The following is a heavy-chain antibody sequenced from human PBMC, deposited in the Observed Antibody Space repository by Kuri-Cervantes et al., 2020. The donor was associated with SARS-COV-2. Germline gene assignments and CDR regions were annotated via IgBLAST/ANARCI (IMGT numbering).Heavy chain of an antibody. J-gene: IGHJ4*02. V-gene: IGHV3-30*18. D-gene: IGHD7-27*01. CDR1: GYTLTELS. CDR2: ISYDGSKK. CDR3: TNEGMGKPFDW. Sequence: SCKVSGYTLTELSMHWVRQAPGKGLEWVAVISYDGSKKYYADSVKGRFTISRDNSKNTLYLQMISLRAEDTALYYCTNEGMGKPFDWWGQGTLVTVSS.